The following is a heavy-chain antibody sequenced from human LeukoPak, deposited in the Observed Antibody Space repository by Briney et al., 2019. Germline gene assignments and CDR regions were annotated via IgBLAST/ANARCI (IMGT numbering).Heavy chain of an antibody. CDR3: ARLLHYDYVWGSYRPNNWFDP. J-gene: IGHJ5*02. CDR2: IYYSGST. D-gene: IGHD3-16*02. Sequence: SETLSLTCTVSGGSISSYYWSWIRQPPGKGLEWIGYIYYSGSTNYNPSLKSRVTISVDTSKNQFSLKLSSVTAADTAVYYCARLLHYDYVWGSYRPNNWFDPWGQGTLVTVSS. CDR1: GGSISSYY. V-gene: IGHV4-59*08.